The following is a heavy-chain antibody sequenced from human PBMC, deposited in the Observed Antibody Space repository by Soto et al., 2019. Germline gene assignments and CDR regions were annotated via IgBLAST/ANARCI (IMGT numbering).Heavy chain of an antibody. V-gene: IGHV1-69*13. CDR1: GGTFSSYA. CDR3: ARVKARDGGGVNYYYYGMDV. Sequence: SVKVACKASGGTFSSYAISWVRQDPGQGLEWMGGIIPIFGTANYAQKFQGRVTITADESTSTAYMELSSLRSEDTAVYYCARVKARDGGGVNYYYYGMDVWGQGTTVTVSS. J-gene: IGHJ6*02. CDR2: IIPIFGTA. D-gene: IGHD2-8*02.